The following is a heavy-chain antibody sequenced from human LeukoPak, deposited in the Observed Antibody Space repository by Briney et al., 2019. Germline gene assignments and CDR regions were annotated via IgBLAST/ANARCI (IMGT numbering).Heavy chain of an antibody. V-gene: IGHV4-59*01. CDR1: GGSISSYY. D-gene: IGHD6-13*01. CDR2: IYHSGST. Sequence: SETLSLTCTDPGGSISSYYWSWIRQPPGKGLEWIGYIYHSGSTKYNPSLKSRVTISIHTSKHQFSLKLSSVTAADTAMYYCARGGDTSSWYAWFDPWGQGTLVTVSS. CDR3: ARGGDTSSWYAWFDP. J-gene: IGHJ5*02.